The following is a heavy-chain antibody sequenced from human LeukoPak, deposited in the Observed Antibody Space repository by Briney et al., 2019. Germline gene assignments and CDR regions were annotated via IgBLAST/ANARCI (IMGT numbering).Heavy chain of an antibody. V-gene: IGHV3-9*01. D-gene: IGHD3-10*01. J-gene: IGHJ4*02. CDR3: AKGARFGEYYFDY. Sequence: GGSLRLSCAASGFTFNDYAMHWVRQAPGKGLKWVSGISWNSGTIVYADSVKGRFTISRDNAKNSLYLQMNSLRVEDTALYYCAKGARFGEYYFDYWGQGTLVTVSS. CDR1: GFTFNDYA. CDR2: ISWNSGTI.